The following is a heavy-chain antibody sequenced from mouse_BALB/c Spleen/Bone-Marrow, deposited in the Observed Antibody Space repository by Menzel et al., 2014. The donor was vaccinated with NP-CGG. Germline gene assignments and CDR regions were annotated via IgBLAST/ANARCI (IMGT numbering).Heavy chain of an antibody. J-gene: IGHJ1*01. CDR3: ARSLYGSDWYFDV. V-gene: IGHV1-14*01. Sequence: VQLQQSGPELVKPGASVKMSCKASGYTFTSYVMHWVKQKPGLGLEWIGYINPYNDDTEYNEKFKGKATPNSDKSSSTAYMELSSLTSEDSAVFYCARSLYGSDWYFDVWGAGTTVTVSS. D-gene: IGHD2-2*01. CDR1: GYTFTSYV. CDR2: INPYNDDT.